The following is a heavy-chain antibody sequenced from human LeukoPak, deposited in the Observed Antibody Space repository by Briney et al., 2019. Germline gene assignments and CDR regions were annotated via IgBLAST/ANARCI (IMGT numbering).Heavy chain of an antibody. V-gene: IGHV3-30*02. Sequence: GGSLRLSCAASGFTFSTYGMHWVRQAPGKGLEWVAVIWYGGSNKYYADSVKGRFTISRDNSKNTLYLQMNSLRAEDTAVYYCAKDWSGSSAGFDYWGQGTMVTVSS. D-gene: IGHD1-26*01. CDR2: IWYGGSNK. CDR1: GFTFSTYG. J-gene: IGHJ4*03. CDR3: AKDWSGSSAGFDY.